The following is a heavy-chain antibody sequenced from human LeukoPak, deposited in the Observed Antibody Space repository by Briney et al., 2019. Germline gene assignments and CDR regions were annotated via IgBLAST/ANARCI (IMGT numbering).Heavy chain of an antibody. V-gene: IGHV4-30-2*01. D-gene: IGHD3-10*01. J-gene: IGHJ4*02. CDR2: IYHSGTT. CDR3: ARVREYYYGSGSPYYFDY. CDR1: GGSISSGGYS. Sequence: SQTLSLTCAVSGGSISSGGYSWSWIRQPPGKGLEWIGYIYHSGTTYYNPSLKSRVTISVDRSKNQFSLKLNSVTAADTAVYYCARVREYYYGSGSPYYFDYWGQGTLVTVSS.